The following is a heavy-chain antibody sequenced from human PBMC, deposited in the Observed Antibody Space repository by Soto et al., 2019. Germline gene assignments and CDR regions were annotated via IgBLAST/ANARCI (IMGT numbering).Heavy chain of an antibody. D-gene: IGHD2-15*01. V-gene: IGHV3-48*02. CDR1: GFTFSTYS. CDR3: ARDRVGCSGGGCYSGYYGMDV. CDR2: ISSSSVTI. Sequence: EVQLVESGGGLVQPGGSLRLSCAASGFTFSTYSLNWVRQAPGKGLEWVSYISSSSVTINYADSVKGRFTISRDNAKNSRYLQMNSLRDEDTAVYYCARDRVGCSGGGCYSGYYGMDVWGQGTTVTVSS. J-gene: IGHJ6*02.